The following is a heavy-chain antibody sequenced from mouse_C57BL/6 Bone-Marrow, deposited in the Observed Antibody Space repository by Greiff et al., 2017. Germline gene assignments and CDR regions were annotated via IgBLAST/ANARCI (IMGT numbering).Heavy chain of an antibody. CDR3: ARWAYGNYVSWFAY. Sequence: VKLQESGAELARPGASVKMSCKASGYTFTSYTMHWVKQRPGQGLEWIGYINPSSGYTKYNQKFKDKATLTADKSSSTAYMQLSSLTSEDSAVYYCARWAYGNYVSWFAYWGQGTLVTLSA. CDR1: GYTFTSYT. D-gene: IGHD2-1*01. V-gene: IGHV1-4*01. CDR2: INPSSGYT. J-gene: IGHJ3*01.